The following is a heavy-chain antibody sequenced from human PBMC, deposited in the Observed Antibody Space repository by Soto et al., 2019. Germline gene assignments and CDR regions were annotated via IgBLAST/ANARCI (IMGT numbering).Heavy chain of an antibody. Sequence: EVQLVESGGGLVQPGGSLRLSCAASGFTFSSYWMSWVRQAPGKGLEWVANIKQDGSEKYYVDSVKGRFTISRDNAKNSLYLQMNSLRAADTAVYYCARDQVDSSSFYYFDYWGQGTLVTVSS. J-gene: IGHJ4*02. CDR2: IKQDGSEK. CDR3: ARDQVDSSSFYYFDY. V-gene: IGHV3-7*05. CDR1: GFTFSSYW. D-gene: IGHD6-13*01.